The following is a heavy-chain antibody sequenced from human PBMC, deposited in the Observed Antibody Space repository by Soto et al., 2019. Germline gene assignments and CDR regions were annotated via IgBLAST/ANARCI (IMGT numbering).Heavy chain of an antibody. CDR1: GFTFRSFT. J-gene: IGHJ5*02. V-gene: IGHV3-21*01. D-gene: IGHD6-13*01. Sequence: VHLVESGGGLVKPGGSLRLSCAASGFTFRSFTMNWVHQAPGKGLEWVSTISSNSAYIYYTDALRGRFTISRDNAKNSLHLQMNSLRAEDTAVYYCTRDASRDSSARGWFDPWGPGTLVTVSS. CDR2: ISSNSAYI. CDR3: TRDASRDSSARGWFDP.